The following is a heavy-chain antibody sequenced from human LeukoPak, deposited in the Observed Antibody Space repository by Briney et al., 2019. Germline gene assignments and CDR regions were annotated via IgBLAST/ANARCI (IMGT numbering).Heavy chain of an antibody. Sequence: GGSLRLSCAASGFTFSSYSMNWVRQAPGKGLEWVSSISSSSSYIYYADSVKGRFTISRDNAKNSLYLQMNSLRAEDTAVYYCARDEPYGQDAFDIWGQGTMVTVSS. J-gene: IGHJ3*02. D-gene: IGHD1-14*01. CDR1: GFTFSSYS. CDR2: ISSSSSYI. CDR3: ARDEPYGQDAFDI. V-gene: IGHV3-21*01.